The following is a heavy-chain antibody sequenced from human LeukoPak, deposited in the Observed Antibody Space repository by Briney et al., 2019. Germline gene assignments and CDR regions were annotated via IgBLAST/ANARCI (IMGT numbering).Heavy chain of an antibody. CDR3: ARETQATKDFWSGYYRNDGDYYYYGMDV. CDR1: GGSISSGGYY. CDR2: IYYSGGT. D-gene: IGHD3-3*01. J-gene: IGHJ6*02. Sequence: SETLSLTCTVSGGSISSGGYYWSWIRQHPGKGLEWIGYIYYSGGTYYNPSLKSRVTISVDTSKNQFSLKLSSVTAADTAVYYCARETQATKDFWSGYYRNDGDYYYYGMDVWGQGTTVTVSS. V-gene: IGHV4-31*03.